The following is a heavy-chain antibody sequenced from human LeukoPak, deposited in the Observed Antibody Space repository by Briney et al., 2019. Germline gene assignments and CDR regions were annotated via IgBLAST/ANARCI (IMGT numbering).Heavy chain of an antibody. CDR3: ARHPRLTSGLPTFKDYFDY. Sequence: GESLKISCKGSGYSFTSYWIGWVRQMPGKGLEWMGIIYPGDSDTRYSPSFQGQVTISADKSISTAYLQWSSLKASDTAMYYCARHPRLTSGLPTFKDYFDYWGQGTLVTVSS. V-gene: IGHV5-51*01. J-gene: IGHJ4*02. CDR2: IYPGDSDT. CDR1: GYSFTSYW. D-gene: IGHD3-10*01.